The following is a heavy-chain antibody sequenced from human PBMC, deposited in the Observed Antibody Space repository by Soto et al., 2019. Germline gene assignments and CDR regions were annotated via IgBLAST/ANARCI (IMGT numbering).Heavy chain of an antibody. CDR2: IYYSGST. CDR3: ARERGDIVATTHYYSYYMDV. D-gene: IGHD5-12*01. V-gene: IGHV4-31*03. CDR1: GGSISSGGYY. Sequence: QVQLQESGPGLVKPSQTLSLTCTVSGGSISSGGYYLSWIRQHPGKGLEWIGYIYYSGSTYYNPSLQSRVTISVDTSKNQFSLKLSPVTAADTAVYYCARERGDIVATTHYYSYYMDVWGKGTTVTVSS. J-gene: IGHJ6*03.